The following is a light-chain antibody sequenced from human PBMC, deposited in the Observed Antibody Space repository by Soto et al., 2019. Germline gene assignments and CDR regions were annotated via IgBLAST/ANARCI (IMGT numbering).Light chain of an antibody. CDR2: GAS. CDR3: QQYGSSGRT. J-gene: IGKJ1*01. Sequence: EIVLTQSPGTLSLSPGERATLSCRASRSVNNNYLAWYQQKPGQAPRLLIFGASSRATGIPDRFIGSGSGTDFTLTISRLEPEDFAVYYCQQYGSSGRTFGQGTKVDIK. CDR1: RSVNNNY. V-gene: IGKV3-20*01.